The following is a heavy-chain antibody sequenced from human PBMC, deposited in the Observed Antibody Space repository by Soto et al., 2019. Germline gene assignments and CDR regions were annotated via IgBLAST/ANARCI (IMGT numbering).Heavy chain of an antibody. Sequence: QVQLVQSGTEVKQPGASVKVSCKASGYNFNSYGISWVRPAPGLGLEWMGWISPYDDNTNYAQNLQGRVTMTTDKATRTAYMELSSLRSDDTAVYYCARGGYYDSSGSRNYHYYGIDAWGQGTTVTVS. CDR3: ARGGYYDSSGSRNYHYYGIDA. D-gene: IGHD3-22*01. CDR1: GYNFNSYG. J-gene: IGHJ6*02. CDR2: ISPYDDNT. V-gene: IGHV1-18*01.